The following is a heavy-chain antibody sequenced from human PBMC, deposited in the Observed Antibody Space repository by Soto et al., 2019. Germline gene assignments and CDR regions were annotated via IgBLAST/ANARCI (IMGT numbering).Heavy chain of an antibody. V-gene: IGHV3-74*01. CDR3: ARAGTGWYWFDP. CDR1: GFTFSSYW. J-gene: IGHJ5*02. CDR2: INYDGSTT. D-gene: IGHD6-19*01. Sequence: PGGSLRLSCAASGFTFSSYWMHWVRQAPGKGLVWVSRINYDGSTTSYADSVKGRFTISRDNPRNTLYLQMNSLRAEDTAVYYCARAGTGWYWFDPWGQGTLVTVSS.